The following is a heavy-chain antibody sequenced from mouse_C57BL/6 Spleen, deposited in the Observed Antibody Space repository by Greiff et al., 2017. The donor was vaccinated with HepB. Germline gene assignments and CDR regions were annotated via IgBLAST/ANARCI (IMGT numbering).Heavy chain of an antibody. Sequence: EVQLQQSGAELVRPGASVKLSCTASGFNIKDYYMHWVKQRPEQGLEWIGRIDPEDGDTEYAPKFQGKATMTADTSSTTAYLQLSSLTSEDTAVYYCTYDYDRDYFDYWGQGTTLTVSS. CDR1: GFNIKDYY. V-gene: IGHV14-1*01. D-gene: IGHD2-4*01. J-gene: IGHJ2*01. CDR3: TYDYDRDYFDY. CDR2: IDPEDGDT.